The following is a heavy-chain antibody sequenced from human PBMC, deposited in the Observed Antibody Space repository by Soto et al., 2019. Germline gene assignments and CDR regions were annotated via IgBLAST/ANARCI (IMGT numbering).Heavy chain of an antibody. CDR3: ARDPDYYDSSGSLTRFDP. D-gene: IGHD3-22*01. J-gene: IGHJ5*02. Sequence: ASVKVSCKASGYTFTSYYMHWVRQAPGQGLEWVGIINPSGGSTSYAQKFQGRVTMTRDTSTSTVYMELSSLRSEDTAVYYCARDPDYYDSSGSLTRFDPWGQGTLVTVSS. CDR1: GYTFTSYY. V-gene: IGHV1-46*01. CDR2: INPSGGST.